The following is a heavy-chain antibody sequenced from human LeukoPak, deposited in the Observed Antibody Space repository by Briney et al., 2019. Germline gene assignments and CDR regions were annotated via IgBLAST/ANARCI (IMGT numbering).Heavy chain of an antibody. CDR3: AREAITIFGVVRIQTTYGPHRFDP. V-gene: IGHV1-46*01. CDR2: INPSGGTT. D-gene: IGHD3-3*01. Sequence: ASVKVSCKASGYTFTSYYMNWVRQAPGQGLEWVGVINPSGGTTNYAQKFRGRVTMTRDMSTSTVYMELSSLRSEDTAVYYCAREAITIFGVVRIQTTYGPHRFDPWGQGTLVTVSS. CDR1: GYTFTSYY. J-gene: IGHJ5*02.